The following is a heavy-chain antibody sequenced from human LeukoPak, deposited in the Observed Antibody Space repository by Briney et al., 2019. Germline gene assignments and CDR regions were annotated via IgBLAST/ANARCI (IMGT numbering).Heavy chain of an antibody. CDR3: AKLSGSGGRFDAFDI. Sequence: GGSLRLSCAASGFTFSSYSMNWVRQAPGKGLEWVSSISSSSSYIYYADSVKGRFTISRDNSKNTLYLQMNSLRAEDTAVYYCAKLSGSGGRFDAFDIWGQGTMVTVSS. CDR1: GFTFSSYS. V-gene: IGHV3-21*01. J-gene: IGHJ3*02. D-gene: IGHD2-15*01. CDR2: ISSSSSYI.